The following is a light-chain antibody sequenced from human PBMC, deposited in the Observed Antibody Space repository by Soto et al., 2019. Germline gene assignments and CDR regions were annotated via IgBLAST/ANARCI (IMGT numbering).Light chain of an antibody. CDR2: GAS. CDR3: QHYVGLPLT. Sequence: EIVLTQSPDTLSLSPGEGATLSCRASQSVNNNYLAWYQQKPGRAPRLLIYGASRRATDIPDRFSGSGSGTDFTLTISRLEPEDFAVYYCQHYVGLPLTFGGGTKVEIK. J-gene: IGKJ4*01. V-gene: IGKV3-20*01. CDR1: QSVNNNY.